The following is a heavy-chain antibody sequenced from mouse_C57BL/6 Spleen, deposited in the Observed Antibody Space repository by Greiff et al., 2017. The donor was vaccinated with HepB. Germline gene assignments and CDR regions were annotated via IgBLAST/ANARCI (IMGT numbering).Heavy chain of an antibody. Sequence: EVQLVESGPGLVKPSQSLSLTCSVTGYSITSGYYWNWIRQFPGNKLEWMGYISYDGSNNYNPSLKNRISITRDTSKNQFFLKLNSVTTEDTATYYCARFYGSHAMDYWGQGTSVTVSS. J-gene: IGHJ4*01. CDR3: ARFYGSHAMDY. D-gene: IGHD1-1*01. V-gene: IGHV3-6*01. CDR1: GYSITSGYY. CDR2: ISYDGSN.